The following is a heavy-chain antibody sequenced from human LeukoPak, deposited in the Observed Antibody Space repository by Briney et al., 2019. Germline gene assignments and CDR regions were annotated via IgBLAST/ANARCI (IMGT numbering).Heavy chain of an antibody. CDR3: ARTYSNYDSFDY. CDR1: GGSISSYY. V-gene: IGHV4-59*08. J-gene: IGHJ4*02. CDR2: IYYSGST. D-gene: IGHD4-11*01. Sequence: SETLSLTCTVSGGSISSYYWSWIRQPPGKGLEWIAYIYYSGSTNYNPPLKSRVTISVDTSKNQFSLKLSSVTAADTAVYYCARTYSNYDSFDYWGQGTLVTVSS.